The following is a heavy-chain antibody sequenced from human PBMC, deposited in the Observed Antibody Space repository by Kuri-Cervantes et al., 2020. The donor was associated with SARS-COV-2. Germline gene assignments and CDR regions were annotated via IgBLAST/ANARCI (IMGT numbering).Heavy chain of an antibody. Sequence: GGSLRLSCKGSGYSFTSYWISWVRQMPGKGLEWMGRIDPSDSYTNYSPSFQGHVTISADKSISTAYLQWGSLKASDTAMYYCASTVAFWSGYYGYWGQGTLVTVSS. CDR3: ASTVAFWSGYYGY. V-gene: IGHV5-10-1*01. J-gene: IGHJ4*02. CDR1: GYSFTSYW. D-gene: IGHD3-3*01. CDR2: IDPSDSYT.